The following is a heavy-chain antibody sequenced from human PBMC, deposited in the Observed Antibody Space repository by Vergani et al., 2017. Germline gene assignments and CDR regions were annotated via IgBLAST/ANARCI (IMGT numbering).Heavy chain of an antibody. CDR3: AKDEGSTYCGGDCATGADY. Sequence: QVQLVESGGGVVQPGRSLRLSCAASGFTFSTYGMHWVRQTPGKGLEWVAVIWYDGSNKYYADSVKGRFTISRDNSKNTLYLQMNSLRAEDTAVYYCAKDEGSTYCGGDCATGADYWGQGTLVTVSS. D-gene: IGHD2-21*02. V-gene: IGHV3-33*06. J-gene: IGHJ4*02. CDR1: GFTFSTYG. CDR2: IWYDGSNK.